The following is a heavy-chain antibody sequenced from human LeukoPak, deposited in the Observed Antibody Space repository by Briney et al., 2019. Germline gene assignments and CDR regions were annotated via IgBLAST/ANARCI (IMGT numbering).Heavy chain of an antibody. J-gene: IGHJ4*02. D-gene: IGHD3-22*01. CDR1: GFIFSRHW. Sequence: GGSLRLSCAASGFIFSRHWMTWVRQAPGKGLEWVANIKEDGTKKNYVDSVKGRFTISRDNAKNSLYLQMNSLRAEDTAVYYCTTPLNYYDGSGYHQGGDWGQGTLVTVSS. V-gene: IGHV3-7*03. CDR3: TTPLNYYDGSGYHQGGD. CDR2: IKEDGTKK.